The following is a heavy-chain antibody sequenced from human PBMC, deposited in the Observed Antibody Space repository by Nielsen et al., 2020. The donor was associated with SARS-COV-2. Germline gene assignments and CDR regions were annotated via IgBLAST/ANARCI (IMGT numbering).Heavy chain of an antibody. Sequence: LSLTCSASGFTFSSYGMHWVRQAPGKGLEWVAVIWYDGSNKYYADSVKGRFTISRDNSKNTLYLQMNSLRAEDTAVYYCARARGAYGDYYYYYYTDVWGKGTTVTVSS. D-gene: IGHD4-17*01. CDR1: GFTFSSYG. CDR3: ARARGAYGDYYYYYYTDV. J-gene: IGHJ6*03. CDR2: IWYDGSNK. V-gene: IGHV3-33*08.